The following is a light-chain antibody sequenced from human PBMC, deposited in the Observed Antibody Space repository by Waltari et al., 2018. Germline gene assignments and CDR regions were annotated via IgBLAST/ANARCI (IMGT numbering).Light chain of an antibody. V-gene: IGKV3-20*01. J-gene: IGKJ1*01. CDR2: GTP. CDR1: QSIVRS. Sequence: EIVLTQSPGTLSLSPEERATLSCRASQSIVRSLAWYQQKPGQPPRLLIYGTPNRATGIPDRFSGGGSATDFSLTISRLEPEDVAMYYCQHYVSLPVTFGQGTKVEIK. CDR3: QHYVSLPVT.